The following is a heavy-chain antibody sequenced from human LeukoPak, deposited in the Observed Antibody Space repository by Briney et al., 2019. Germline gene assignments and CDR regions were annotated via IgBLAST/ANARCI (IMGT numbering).Heavy chain of an antibody. CDR3: ARARGLGIGAHFDY. V-gene: IGHV3-11*01. CDR2: ISDDSYRT. D-gene: IGHD4-17*01. J-gene: IGHJ4*02. CDR1: GFNFGGYY. Sequence: GGSLRLSWIASGFNFGGYYMGWIRQAPGKGLEWVSYISDDSYRTPYGDSVKGRFTISRDNAKNSLYLQMDNLRVEDTAVYYCARARGLGIGAHFDYWGQATLVTVSS.